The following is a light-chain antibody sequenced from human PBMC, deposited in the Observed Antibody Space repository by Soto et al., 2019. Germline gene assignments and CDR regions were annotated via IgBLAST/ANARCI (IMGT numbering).Light chain of an antibody. V-gene: IGKV3-11*01. CDR3: QQRSNRLT. CDR1: QSVSSY. J-gene: IGKJ4*01. Sequence: EIVLTQSPATLSLSPGERATLSCRASQSVSSYLAWYQQKPGQAPRLLIYDASNRATGIPARFSGSGSGTAFTLTISSLEPEDFSCYYCQQRSNRLTFGGGTQVEIK. CDR2: DAS.